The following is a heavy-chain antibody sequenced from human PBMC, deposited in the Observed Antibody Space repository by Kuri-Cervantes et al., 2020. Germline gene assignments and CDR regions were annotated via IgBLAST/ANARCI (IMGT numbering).Heavy chain of an antibody. Sequence: SETLSLTCTVSGGSISSSSYYWGWIRQPPGKGLEWIGSIYYSGSTYYNPSLKSRVTISVDTSKKQFSLKLSSVTAADTAVYYCARGRDIVPSMDVWGQGTTVTVSS. J-gene: IGHJ6*02. CDR1: GGSISSSSYY. CDR3: ARGRDIVPSMDV. V-gene: IGHV4-39*07. D-gene: IGHD2-8*01. CDR2: IYYSGST.